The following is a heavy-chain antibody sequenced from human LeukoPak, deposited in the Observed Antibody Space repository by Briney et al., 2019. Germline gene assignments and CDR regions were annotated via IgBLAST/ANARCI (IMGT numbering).Heavy chain of an antibody. CDR2: IYYSGST. D-gene: IGHD1-26*01. CDR1: GGSISSYY. Sequence: SETLSLTCTVSGGSISSYYWSWIRQTPGKGLEWIGDIYYSGSTNYNPSLKSRVTISVDTSKNQFSLKLSSVTAADTAVYFCARHGASGSYLYYFDYWGQGTLVTVSS. CDR3: ARHGASGSYLYYFDY. J-gene: IGHJ4*02. V-gene: IGHV4-59*08.